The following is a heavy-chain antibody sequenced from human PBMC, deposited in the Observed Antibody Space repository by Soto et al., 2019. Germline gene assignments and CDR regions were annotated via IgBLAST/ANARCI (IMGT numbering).Heavy chain of an antibody. CDR3: ATAPGGGGY. CDR1: GFTVSNNY. J-gene: IGHJ4*02. CDR2: IYSGGYT. V-gene: IGHV3-53*01. Sequence: EVQLVESGGGLIQPGGSLRLSCAVSGFTVSNNYMSWVRQAPGKGLEGVSVIYSGGYTAYGDSVKGRFTISRDNSKNTIYPQMKTLRPEATAVFSWATAPGGGGYWGQGTLVTVSS. D-gene: IGHD3-10*01.